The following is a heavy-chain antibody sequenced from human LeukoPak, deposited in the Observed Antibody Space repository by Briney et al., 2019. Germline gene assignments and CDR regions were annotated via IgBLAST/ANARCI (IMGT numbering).Heavy chain of an antibody. Sequence: PSETLSLTCTVSGGSISSSSYYWGWIRQPPGKGLEWIGSAYYSGSTYYNPSLKSRVTISVDTSKNQFSLKLSSVTAADTAVYYCARHAGTVTNYVWFDPWGQGTLVTVSS. J-gene: IGHJ5*02. CDR3: ARHAGTVTNYVWFDP. V-gene: IGHV4-39*01. CDR1: GGSISSSSYY. CDR2: AYYSGST. D-gene: IGHD4-11*01.